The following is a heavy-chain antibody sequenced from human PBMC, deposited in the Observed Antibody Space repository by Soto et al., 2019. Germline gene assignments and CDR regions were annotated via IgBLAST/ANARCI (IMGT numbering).Heavy chain of an antibody. D-gene: IGHD3-22*01. CDR2: ISYDGSNK. V-gene: IGHV3-30-3*01. Sequence: QVQLVESGGGVVQPGRSLRLSCAASGFTFSSYAMHWVRQAPGKGLEWVAVISYDGSNKYYADSVKGRFTISRDNSKNTLYLQMNSLRAEDTAVYYCARRGYYAIWGQGTMVTVSS. CDR1: GFTFSSYA. J-gene: IGHJ3*02. CDR3: ARRGYYAI.